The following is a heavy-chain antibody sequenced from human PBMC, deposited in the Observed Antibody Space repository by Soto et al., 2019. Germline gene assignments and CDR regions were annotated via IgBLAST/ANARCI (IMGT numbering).Heavy chain of an antibody. CDR3: ARGPTAVDWFDP. V-gene: IGHV4-59*11. Sequence: SETLSLTCPVSGGSISSHYWSWIRQPPGKGLEWIGYIYYSGSTNYNPSLKSRVTISVDTSKNQFSLKLSSVTAADTAVYYCARGPTAVDWFDPWGQGTLVTAPQ. CDR2: IYYSGST. CDR1: GGSISSHY. J-gene: IGHJ5*02. D-gene: IGHD4-4*01.